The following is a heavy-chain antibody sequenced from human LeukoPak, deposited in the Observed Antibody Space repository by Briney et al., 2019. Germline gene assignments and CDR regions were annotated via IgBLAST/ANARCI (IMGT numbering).Heavy chain of an antibody. CDR2: ISAYNGNT. V-gene: IGHV1-18*01. J-gene: IGHJ6*02. Sequence: ASVKVSCKASGYTFTSYGISWVRQAPGQGLEWMGWISAYNGNTNYAQKLQGRVTMTTDTSTSTAYMELRSLRSDDTAVYYCARVSQKGYFDWLPNYYYGMDVWGQGTTVTVSS. CDR1: GYTFTSYG. D-gene: IGHD3-9*01. CDR3: ARVSQKGYFDWLPNYYYGMDV.